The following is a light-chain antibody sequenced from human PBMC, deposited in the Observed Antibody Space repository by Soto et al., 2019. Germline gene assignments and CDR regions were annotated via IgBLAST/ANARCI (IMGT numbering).Light chain of an antibody. CDR3: MLYMGGGLVV. Sequence: QAVVTQEPSFSVSPGGTVTLTCGLTSGSVSTTYYPSWYQQTPGQAPRTLIYSTNIRSSGVPDRFSGSILGNKAALTITGAQADXESDYHCMLYMGGGLVVFGGGTKLTVL. V-gene: IGLV8-61*01. CDR2: STN. CDR1: SGSVSTTYY. J-gene: IGLJ2*01.